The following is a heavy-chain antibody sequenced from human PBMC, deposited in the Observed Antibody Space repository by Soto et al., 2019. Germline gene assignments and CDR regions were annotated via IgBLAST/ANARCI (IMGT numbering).Heavy chain of an antibody. Sequence: QGQLVQSGAEVKTPGASVKVSCHASGYTFTDYGINWVRQAPGQGLEWLAWISTYNGKTHHVSTVQGRLTLTTDTSTSTAYMDLRSLRSDDTAVYYCARGGWNYGPGAFEVWGQGTMVTVSS. CDR2: ISTYNGKT. V-gene: IGHV1-18*04. CDR1: GYTFTDYG. CDR3: ARGGWNYGPGAFEV. D-gene: IGHD1-7*01. J-gene: IGHJ3*01.